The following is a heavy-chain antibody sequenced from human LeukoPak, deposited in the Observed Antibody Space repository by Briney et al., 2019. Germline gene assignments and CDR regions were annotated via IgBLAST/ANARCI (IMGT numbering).Heavy chain of an antibody. J-gene: IGHJ4*02. CDR1: GDSISSYY. Sequence: SETLSLTCTVSGDSISSYYWSWIRQPPGKGLEWIGYIYDSGKTNYTASLISRVTISVDTSKNQFSLKLTSVTPADTAVYYCGRGGGALDYWGQGTLVTVSS. D-gene: IGHD3-16*01. V-gene: IGHV4-59*01. CDR2: IYDSGKT. CDR3: GRGGGALDY.